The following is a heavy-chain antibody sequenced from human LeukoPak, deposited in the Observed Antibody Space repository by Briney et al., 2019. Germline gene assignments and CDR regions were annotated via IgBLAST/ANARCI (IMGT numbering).Heavy chain of an antibody. V-gene: IGHV3-30*18. J-gene: IGHJ4*02. CDR3: AKDRGVRTIRSRGHFDY. CDR1: GFTFSSYG. D-gene: IGHD1-1*01. CDR2: ISYDGSNK. Sequence: PGRSLGLSCAASGFTFSSYGMHWVRQAPGKGLEWVAVISYDGSNKYYADSVKGRFTISRDNSKNTLYLQMNSLRAEDTAVYYCAKDRGVRTIRSRGHFDYWGQGTLVTVSS.